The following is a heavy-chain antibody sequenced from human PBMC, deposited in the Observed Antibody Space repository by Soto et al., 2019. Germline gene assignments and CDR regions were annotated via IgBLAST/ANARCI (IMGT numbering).Heavy chain of an antibody. J-gene: IGHJ6*03. D-gene: IGHD2-15*01. CDR2: ISSSGSHI. V-gene: IGHV3-21*01. Sequence: EVQLVESGGGLVKPGGSLRLSCAASGFTFSSYSMNWVRQAPGKGLEWVSSISSSGSHIYYADSVKGRFTISRDNAKNSLYLQMNSLRAEDTAVYYCTRDGSGGSSGAYYYYYMDVWGKGTTVTVSS. CDR1: GFTFSSYS. CDR3: TRDGSGGSSGAYYYYYMDV.